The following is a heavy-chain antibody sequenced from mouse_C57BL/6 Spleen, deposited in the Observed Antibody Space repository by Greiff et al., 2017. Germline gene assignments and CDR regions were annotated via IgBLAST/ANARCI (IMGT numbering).Heavy chain of an antibody. CDR1: GYTFTSYW. J-gene: IGHJ3*01. CDR2: INPSNGGT. V-gene: IGHV1-53*01. D-gene: IGHD1-1*01. CDR3: ARDYGSSYVRFAY. Sequence: VQLQQPGTELVKPGASVKLSCKASGYTFTSYWMHWVKRRPGQGLAWIGNINPSNGGTNYNEKFKSKATLTVDKSSSTAYMQLSSLTSEDSAVYYCARDYGSSYVRFAYWGQGTLVTVSA.